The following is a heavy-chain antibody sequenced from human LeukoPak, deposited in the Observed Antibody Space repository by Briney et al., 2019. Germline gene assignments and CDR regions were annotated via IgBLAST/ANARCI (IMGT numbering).Heavy chain of an antibody. CDR3: ARDLYYDSSGYLYY. D-gene: IGHD3-22*01. CDR1: GGTFSIYA. CDR2: IIPIFGTA. V-gene: IGHV1-69*13. J-gene: IGHJ4*02. Sequence: SVTVSFTASGGTFSIYAISWVRQAPGQGLEWMGGIIPIFGTANYAQKFQGRVTVTADESTSTAYMELSSLRSEDTAVYYWARDLYYDSSGYLYYWGQGTLVTVSS.